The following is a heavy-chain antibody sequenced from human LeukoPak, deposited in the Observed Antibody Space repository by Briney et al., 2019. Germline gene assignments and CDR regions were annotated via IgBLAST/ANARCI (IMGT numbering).Heavy chain of an antibody. CDR1: GGSISSYY. CDR2: IYYSGST. V-gene: IGHV4-59*08. J-gene: IGHJ6*02. CDR3: ARREAYYYGMDV. Sequence: SETLSLTCTVSGGSISSYYWSWIRPPPGKGLEWIGYIYYSGSTNYNPSLKSRVTISVDTSKNQFSLKLSSVTAADTAVYYCARREAYYYGMDVWGQGTTVTVSS.